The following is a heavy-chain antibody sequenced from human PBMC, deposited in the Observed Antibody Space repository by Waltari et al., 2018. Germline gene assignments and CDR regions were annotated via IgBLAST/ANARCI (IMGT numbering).Heavy chain of an antibody. J-gene: IGHJ4*02. CDR1: GFTFDDYA. V-gene: IGHV3-9*03. Sequence: EVQLVESGGGLVQPGRSLRLSCAASGFTFDDYAMHWVRQAPGKGLEWVSGISWNSGSIGYADSVKGRFTISRDNAKNSLYLQMNSLRAEDMALYYCAKDLGSSGGWFLDYWGQGTLVTVSS. D-gene: IGHD6-19*01. CDR2: ISWNSGSI. CDR3: AKDLGSSGGWFLDY.